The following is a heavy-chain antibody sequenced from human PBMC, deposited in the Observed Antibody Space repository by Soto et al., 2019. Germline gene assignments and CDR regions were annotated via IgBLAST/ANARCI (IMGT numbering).Heavy chain of an antibody. CDR3: ARDGPIQHHPDY. J-gene: IGHJ4*02. V-gene: IGHV3-30*04. CDR1: GFTFNNYA. CDR2: ISYDEGHL. D-gene: IGHD2-21*01. Sequence: PGGSLRLSCAASGFTFNNYAMNWVRQAPGKGLEWLAIISYDEGHLDYADSVEGRFTISRDNSKNTVYLHMSSLRADDTAVYYCARDGPIQHHPDYWGRGTLVTVSS.